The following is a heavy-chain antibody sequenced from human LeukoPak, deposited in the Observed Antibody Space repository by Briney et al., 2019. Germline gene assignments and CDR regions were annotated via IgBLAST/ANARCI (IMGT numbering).Heavy chain of an antibody. CDR2: IIPIFGTA. CDR1: GGTFSSYA. V-gene: IGHV1-69*05. CDR3: ASSLGYCSGGSCYSYY. J-gene: IGHJ4*02. Sequence: ASVKVSCKASGGTFSSYAISWVRQAPGQGLEWMGGIIPIFGTANYAQKFQGRVTMTTDTSTSTAYMELRSLRSDDTAVYYCASSLGYCSGGSCYSYYWGQGTLVTVSS. D-gene: IGHD2-15*01.